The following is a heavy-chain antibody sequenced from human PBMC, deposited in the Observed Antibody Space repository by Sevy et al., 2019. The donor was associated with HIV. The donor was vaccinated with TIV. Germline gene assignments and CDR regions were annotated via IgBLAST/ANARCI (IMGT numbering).Heavy chain of an antibody. J-gene: IGHJ4*02. D-gene: IGHD2-15*01. CDR2: IKTKSDGGTT. CDR3: TTEGLYCSDDSCYADGFDF. CDR1: GIAFRNAW. Sequence: GGSLRLSCVASGIAFRNAWMNWVRQAPGKGLEWVARIKTKSDGGTTDYAGHVKGRFTISRDDAKNKLYLQMNSLKTEDTAVYYCTTEGLYCSDDSCYADGFDFWGQGTLVTVSS. V-gene: IGHV3-15*01.